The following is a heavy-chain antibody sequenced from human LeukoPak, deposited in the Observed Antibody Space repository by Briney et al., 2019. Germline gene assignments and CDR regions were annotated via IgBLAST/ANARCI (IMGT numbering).Heavy chain of an antibody. CDR2: IKKDGSEK. J-gene: IGHJ4*02. CDR3: ARYLSGIAGYTYGRGIDY. D-gene: IGHD5-18*01. CDR1: GFTFSSYW. Sequence: GGSLRLSCAASGFTFSSYWMSWVRQAPGKGLEWVANIKKDGSEKYYVDSVKGRFTISRDNAKTSLYLQMTSLRAEDTAVYYCARYLSGIAGYTYGRGIDYWGQGTLVTVSS. V-gene: IGHV3-7*01.